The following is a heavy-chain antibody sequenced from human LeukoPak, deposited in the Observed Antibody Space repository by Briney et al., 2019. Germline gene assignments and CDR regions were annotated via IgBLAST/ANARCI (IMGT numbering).Heavy chain of an antibody. CDR3: AKDFVFGSGWPNWFDP. Sequence: GGSLRLSCAASGFTFSSYAMSWVRQAPVKGLEWVSAISGSGGSTYYADSVKGRFTISRDNSKNTLYLQMNSLRAEDTAVYYCAKDFVFGSGWPNWFDPWGQGTLVTVSS. CDR1: GFTFSSYA. J-gene: IGHJ5*02. CDR2: ISGSGGST. D-gene: IGHD6-19*01. V-gene: IGHV3-23*01.